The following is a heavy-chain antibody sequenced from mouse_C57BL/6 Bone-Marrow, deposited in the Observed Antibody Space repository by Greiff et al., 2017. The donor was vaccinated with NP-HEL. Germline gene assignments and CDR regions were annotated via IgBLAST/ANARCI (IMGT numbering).Heavy chain of an antibody. CDR1: GFTFTGYD. Sequence: EVMLVESGGGLVQPGGSLSLSCAASGFTFTGYDMSWVRQPPGQALEWFVFISNKGNGYTSEYSLSVKGRFTTSRDNTPSILYLQMNALRAVDSATYYCAKSMYYDCASDPFYAKDYWGQGTSVTVSS. CDR3: AKSMYYDCASDPFYAKDY. J-gene: IGHJ4*01. CDR2: ISNKGNGYTS. D-gene: IGHD2-4*01. V-gene: IGHV7-3*01.